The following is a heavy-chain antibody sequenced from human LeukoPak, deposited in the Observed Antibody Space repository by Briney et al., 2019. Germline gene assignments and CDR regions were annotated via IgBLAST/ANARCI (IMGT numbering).Heavy chain of an antibody. Sequence: PSETLSLTCTVSGDSISSSSYYWGWIHQPPGKGLGCIGSIYYSGSTYYNPPLKSRATTSVNTSKNQFSLKLSSLTAADTAGYYCTGRYLEEAEDYWGQGTLVTVSS. CDR2: IYYSGST. V-gene: IGHV4-39*01. D-gene: IGHD6-19*01. CDR3: TGRYLEEAEDY. J-gene: IGHJ4*02. CDR1: GDSISSSSYY.